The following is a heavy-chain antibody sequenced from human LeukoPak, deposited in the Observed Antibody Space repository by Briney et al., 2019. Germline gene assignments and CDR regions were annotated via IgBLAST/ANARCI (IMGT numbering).Heavy chain of an antibody. V-gene: IGHV3-30*03. CDR1: GFTFSSYG. J-gene: IGHJ6*02. CDR2: ISYDGSNK. Sequence: GGSLRLSCAASGFTFSSYGMHWVRQAPGKGLEWVAVISYDGSNKYYADSVKGRFTISRDNSKNTLYLQMNSLRAEDTAVYYCAREGGEGYYYGMDVWGQGTTVTVSS. CDR3: AREGGEGYYYGMDV. D-gene: IGHD3-10*01.